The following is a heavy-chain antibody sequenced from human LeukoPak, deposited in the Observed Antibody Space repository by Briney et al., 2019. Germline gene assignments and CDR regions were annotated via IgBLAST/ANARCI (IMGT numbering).Heavy chain of an antibody. CDR2: ISDDGRSN. CDR1: GFTFSDAW. Sequence: HSGGSLRLSCAASGFTFSDAWMTWVRQAPGKGLEWVTIISDDGRSNYADSVEGRFTISRDNSKNTLYLQMSSLRAEDTAVYYCASTSGYDFWDMGYWGQGTLVTVSS. V-gene: IGHV3-30*03. D-gene: IGHD5-12*01. CDR3: ASTSGYDFWDMGY. J-gene: IGHJ4*02.